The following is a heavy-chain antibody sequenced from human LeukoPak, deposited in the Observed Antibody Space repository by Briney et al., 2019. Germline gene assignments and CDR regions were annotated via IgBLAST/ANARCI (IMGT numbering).Heavy chain of an antibody. CDR2: IYPGDSDT. J-gene: IGHJ3*01. V-gene: IGHV5-51*01. D-gene: IGHD2-15*01. Sequence: GESLKISCKGSGYNFITYWIGWVRQMPGKGLEWMGIIYPGDSDTRYSPSFQGQVTISADKSISTAYLQWSSLKASDTAMYYCARQQQFCSGGNCYSLNAFDLWGQGTVVTVSP. CDR1: GYNFITYW. CDR3: ARQQQFCSGGNCYSLNAFDL.